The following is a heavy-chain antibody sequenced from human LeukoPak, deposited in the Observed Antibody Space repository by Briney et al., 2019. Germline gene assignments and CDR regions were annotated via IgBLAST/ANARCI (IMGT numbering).Heavy chain of an antibody. J-gene: IGHJ4*02. CDR3: ARDRSYYYGSGSYTGTVTD. CDR2: IIPIFGTA. V-gene: IGHV1-69*13. CDR1: GGTFSSYA. Sequence: SVKVSFKSSGGTFSSYAISWVRQPPGQGLEWMGVIIPIFGTANYAQTFQGRVTITVDESTSTAYMELSSLRSEDTAVYYCARDRSYYYGSGSYTGTVTDWGQGTLVTVSS. D-gene: IGHD3-10*01.